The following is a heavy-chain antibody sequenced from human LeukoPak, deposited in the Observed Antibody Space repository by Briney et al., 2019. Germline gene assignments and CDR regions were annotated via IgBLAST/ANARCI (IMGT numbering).Heavy chain of an antibody. V-gene: IGHV3-23*01. CDR2: ISGSGGRT. Sequence: RGSLRLSCSASGFTFSTYAMSWVRQAPGKGLEWVSGISGSGGRTYYADSVKGRFTISIDNSKNTLYLQMNSLRAEDTAVYYCGRRISYYYGMDVWGQGTTVTVSS. CDR3: GRRISYYYGMDV. J-gene: IGHJ6*02. CDR1: GFTFSTYA.